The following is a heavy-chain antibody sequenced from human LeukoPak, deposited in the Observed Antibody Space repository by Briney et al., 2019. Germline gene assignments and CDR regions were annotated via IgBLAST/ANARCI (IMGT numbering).Heavy chain of an antibody. CDR3: ARGPMQQLVRGFTAFDI. D-gene: IGHD6-6*01. Sequence: SETLSLTCTVSGGSISSYYWSWIRQPPGKGLEWIGYIYYSGSTNYNPSLKSRVTISVDTSKNQFSLKLSSVTAADTAVYYCARGPMQQLVRGFTAFDIWGQGTMVTVSS. J-gene: IGHJ3*02. V-gene: IGHV4-59*01. CDR2: IYYSGST. CDR1: GGSISSYY.